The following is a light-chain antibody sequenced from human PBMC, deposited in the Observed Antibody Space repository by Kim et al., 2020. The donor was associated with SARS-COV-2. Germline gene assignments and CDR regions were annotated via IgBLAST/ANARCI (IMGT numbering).Light chain of an antibody. CDR2: GAS. V-gene: IGKV3-15*01. CDR3: QQYNNWPPLT. J-gene: IGKJ4*01. Sequence: EIVMTQSPATLSVSPGERATLSCRASQSVSSNLAWYQQKPGQAPRLLISGASTRATGIPARFSGSGSGTEFTLTISSLQSEDFAVDYWQQYNNWPPLTFGGGTKVDIK. CDR1: QSVSSN.